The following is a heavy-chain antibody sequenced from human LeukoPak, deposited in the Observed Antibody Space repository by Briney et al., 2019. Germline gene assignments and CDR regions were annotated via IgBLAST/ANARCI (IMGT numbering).Heavy chain of an antibody. V-gene: IGHV3-30-3*01. J-gene: IGHJ4*02. Sequence: GGSLRLSCAASGFTFSSYAMHWVRQAPGKGLEWVAVISYDGSNKYYADSVKGRFTISRDNSKNTLYLQMNSLRAEDTAVYYCARAGWSAPAGTYYFDYWGQGTLVTVSS. CDR1: GFTFSSYA. CDR2: ISYDGSNK. D-gene: IGHD3-10*01. CDR3: ARAGWSAPAGTYYFDY.